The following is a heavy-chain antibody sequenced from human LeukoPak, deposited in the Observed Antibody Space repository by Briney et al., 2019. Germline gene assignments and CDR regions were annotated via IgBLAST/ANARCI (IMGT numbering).Heavy chain of an antibody. J-gene: IGHJ6*02. CDR1: GYTFTGYY. V-gene: IGHV1-2*02. D-gene: IGHD5-12*01. Sequence: ASVEVSCKASGYTFTGYYMHWVRQAPGQGLEWMGWINPNSGGTNYAQKFQGRVTMTRDTSISTAYMELSRLRSDDTAVYYCARDDVEQVDIVTHYYYYGMDVWGQGTTVTVSS. CDR2: INPNSGGT. CDR3: ARDDVEQVDIVTHYYYYGMDV.